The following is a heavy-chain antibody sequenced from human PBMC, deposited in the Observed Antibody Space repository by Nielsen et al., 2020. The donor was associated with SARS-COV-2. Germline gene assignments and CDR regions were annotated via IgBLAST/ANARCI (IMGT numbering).Heavy chain of an antibody. V-gene: IGHV1-69*04. D-gene: IGHD3-22*01. CDR3: ASLITMIVGYPRTEFDY. J-gene: IGHJ4*02. CDR1: GYTFTSYG. Sequence: SVKVSCKASGYTFTSYGISWVRQAPGQGLEWMGRIIPILGIANYAQKFQGRVTITADKSTSTAYMELSSLRSEDTAVYYCASLITMIVGYPRTEFDYWGQGTLVTVSS. CDR2: IIPILGIA.